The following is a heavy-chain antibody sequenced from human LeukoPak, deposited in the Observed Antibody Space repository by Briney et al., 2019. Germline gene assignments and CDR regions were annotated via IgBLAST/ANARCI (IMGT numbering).Heavy chain of an antibody. J-gene: IGHJ3*01. D-gene: IGHD2-2*01. CDR1: GESLSGYY. Sequence: SETLSLTYAVYGESLSGYYWSWIRQPPGKGLEWIGEISYSGSTNYNPSLERRVTVSVDTSRNQFSLKLNSMTAADTAVYFCARKYCTTTSCSYGYDVWGHGTTVTVSS. V-gene: IGHV4-34*01. CDR3: ARKYCTTTSCSYGYDV. CDR2: ISYSGST.